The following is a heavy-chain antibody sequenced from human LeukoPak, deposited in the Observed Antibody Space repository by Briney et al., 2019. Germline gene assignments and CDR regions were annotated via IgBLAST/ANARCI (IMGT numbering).Heavy chain of an antibody. J-gene: IGHJ6*03. Sequence: PSETLSLTCTVSGYSISSGYYWGWIRQPPGKGLEWIGSIYHSGSTYYNPSLKSRVTLSVDTSKNQFSLKLSSVTAADTAVYYCARGSDYYYYYYMDVWGKGTTVTVSS. D-gene: IGHD1-26*01. CDR2: IYHSGST. CDR3: ARGSDYYYYYYMDV. V-gene: IGHV4-38-2*02. CDR1: GYSISSGYY.